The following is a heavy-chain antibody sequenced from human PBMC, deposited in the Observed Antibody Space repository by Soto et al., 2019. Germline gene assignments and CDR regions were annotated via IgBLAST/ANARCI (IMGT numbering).Heavy chain of an antibody. CDR1: GGSISSYY. V-gene: IGHV4-59*01. CDR3: ARTLFGGGIWFDP. J-gene: IGHJ5*02. CDR2: IYYSGST. D-gene: IGHD3-10*02. Sequence: SETLSLTCTVSGGSISSYYWSWIRQPPGKGLEWIGYIYYSGSTNYNPSLKSRVTISVDTSKNQFSLKLSSVTAADTAVYYCARTLFGGGIWFDPWGQGTLVTVSS.